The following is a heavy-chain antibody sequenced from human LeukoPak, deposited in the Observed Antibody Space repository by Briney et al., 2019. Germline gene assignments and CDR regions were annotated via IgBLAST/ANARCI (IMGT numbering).Heavy chain of an antibody. CDR2: IKEDGSEK. CDR3: ATKEPATSGWSY. J-gene: IGHJ4*02. V-gene: IGHV3-7*01. CDR1: GFTFSSDW. Sequence: TGGSLRLSCAASGFTFSSDWTAWVRQAPGKGLEWMANIKEDGSEKNYVDSVKGRFTISRDNAVNSVYLQMNDLRAEDTGMYYCATKEPATSGWSYWGQGTLVTVSS. D-gene: IGHD6-19*01.